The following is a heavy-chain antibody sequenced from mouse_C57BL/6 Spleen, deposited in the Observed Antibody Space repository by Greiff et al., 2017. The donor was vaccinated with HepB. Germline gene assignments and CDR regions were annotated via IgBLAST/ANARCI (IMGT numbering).Heavy chain of an antibody. D-gene: IGHD2-5*01. CDR3: ARGDYSNKDYYAMDY. V-gene: IGHV1-72*01. CDR2: IDPNSGGT. J-gene: IGHJ4*01. Sequence: VKQRPGRGLEWIGRIDPNSGGTKYNEKFKSKATLTVDKPSSTAYMQLSSLTSEDSAVYYCARGDYSNKDYYAMDYWGQGTSVTVSS.